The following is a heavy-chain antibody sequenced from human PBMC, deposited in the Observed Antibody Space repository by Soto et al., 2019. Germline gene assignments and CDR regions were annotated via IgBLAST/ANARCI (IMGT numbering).Heavy chain of an antibody. D-gene: IGHD4-17*01. J-gene: IGHJ4*02. Sequence: EVQLVESGGGLVEPGGSLRLSCAASGFTFSYYWMHWVRQTQEKGLVWVARIYSDGSATTYADSVKGRFTISRDNSKNTLYLQMNCLRADDTAVYYCARGNYGGFDYWGQGTLVTVSS. CDR1: GFTFSYYW. CDR2: IYSDGSAT. V-gene: IGHV3-74*03. CDR3: ARGNYGGFDY.